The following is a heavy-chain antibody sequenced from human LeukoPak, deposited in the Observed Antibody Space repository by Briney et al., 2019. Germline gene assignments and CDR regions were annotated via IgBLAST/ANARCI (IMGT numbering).Heavy chain of an antibody. Sequence: PGGSLRLSRAASGFTFSSYSMNWVRQAPGKGLEWVSSISSSSSYIYYADSVKGRFTISRDNAKNSLYLQMNSLRAEDTAVYYCARGGPTVTPWAFDIWGQGTMVTVSS. CDR3: ARGGPTVTPWAFDI. D-gene: IGHD4-17*01. CDR2: ISSSSSYI. CDR1: GFTFSSYS. V-gene: IGHV3-21*01. J-gene: IGHJ3*02.